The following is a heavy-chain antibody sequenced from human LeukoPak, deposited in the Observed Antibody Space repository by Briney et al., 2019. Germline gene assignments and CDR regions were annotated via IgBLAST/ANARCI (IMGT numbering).Heavy chain of an antibody. D-gene: IGHD1-20*01. Sequence: PGGSLRLSCEASGFTFENYVMSWVRQAPGKGLEWVSTINWNGGSTGYADSVKGRFSISRDNAKNSLFLQMNSPRAEDTAFYYCAREDYNWNDYYYYGMDVWGQGTTVTVSS. CDR2: INWNGGST. V-gene: IGHV3-20*04. J-gene: IGHJ6*02. CDR3: AREDYNWNDYYYYGMDV. CDR1: GFTFENYV.